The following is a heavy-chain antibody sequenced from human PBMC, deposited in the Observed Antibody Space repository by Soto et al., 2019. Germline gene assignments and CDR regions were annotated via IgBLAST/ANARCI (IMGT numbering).Heavy chain of an antibody. CDR2: ISYDGSNK. V-gene: IGHV3-30-3*01. J-gene: IGHJ4*02. Sequence: GGSLRLSCAASGFTFSSYAMHWVRQAPGKGLEWVAVISYDGSNKYYADSVKGRFTISRDNSKNTLYLQMNSLRAEDTAVYYCARSLDIVATFRDYWGQGTLVTVSS. D-gene: IGHD5-12*01. CDR3: ARSLDIVATFRDY. CDR1: GFTFSSYA.